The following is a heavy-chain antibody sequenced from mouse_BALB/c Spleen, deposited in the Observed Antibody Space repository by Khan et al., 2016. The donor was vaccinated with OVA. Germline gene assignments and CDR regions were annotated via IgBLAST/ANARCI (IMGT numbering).Heavy chain of an antibody. J-gene: IGHJ4*01. V-gene: IGHV3-2*02. D-gene: IGHD2-1*01. Sequence: EVQLQESGPGLVKPSQSLSLTCTVTGYSITSDFAWNWVRQFPGNKLEWMGYISFSGSTSYDPSLKGRLSITRDTSKNQFFLQLSSVTTEDTATYYCIRSVYYACDYAMHYWGQGTSVTVSS. CDR3: IRSVYYACDYAMHY. CDR1: GYSITSDFA. CDR2: ISFSGST.